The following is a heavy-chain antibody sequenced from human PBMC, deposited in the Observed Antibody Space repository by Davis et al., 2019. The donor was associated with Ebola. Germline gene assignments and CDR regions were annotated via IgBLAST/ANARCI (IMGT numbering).Heavy chain of an antibody. D-gene: IGHD2-2*01. J-gene: IGHJ6*02. CDR1: GDSVSSNSAA. CDR3: ARDQGLYCSSTSCYMLYYYGMDV. V-gene: IGHV6-1*01. CDR2: TYYRSKWYN. Sequence: SCAISGDSVSSNSAAWNWIRQSPSRGLEWLGRTYYRSKWYNDYAVSVKSRITINPDTSKNQFSLQLNSVTPEDTAVYYCARDQGLYCSSTSCYMLYYYGMDVWGQGTTVTVSS.